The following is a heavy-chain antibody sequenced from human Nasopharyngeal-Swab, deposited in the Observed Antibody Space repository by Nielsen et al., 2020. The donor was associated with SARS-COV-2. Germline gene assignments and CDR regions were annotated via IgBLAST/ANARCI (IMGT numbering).Heavy chain of an antibody. D-gene: IGHD6-13*01. CDR1: GDSIAYSTFY. Sequence: SETLSLTFTVSGDSIAYSTFYWGWIRQPPGKGLEWIGNIYYNGNTYQHPSLKSRPTISVDKAKNQFSLQLSSVTAADTAVYYCVRSSSWYYFDYWAQGTQVTVSS. CDR2: IYYNGNT. V-gene: IGHV4-39*01. CDR3: VRSSSWYYFDY. J-gene: IGHJ4*02.